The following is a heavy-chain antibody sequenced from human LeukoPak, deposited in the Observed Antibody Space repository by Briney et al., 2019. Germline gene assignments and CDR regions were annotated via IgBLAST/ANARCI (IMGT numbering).Heavy chain of an antibody. D-gene: IGHD5-12*01. CDR1: GYTFTSYG. Sequence: ASVKVSSKASGYTFTSYGINWVRQAPGQGLKWMRWISAYNGNTNYAQKLQCRVTMTADTSTSTAYMELRSLRSDDTAVYYCARDDALVATGSFDYWGQGTLVTVSS. V-gene: IGHV1-18*01. CDR2: ISAYNGNT. CDR3: ARDDALVATGSFDY. J-gene: IGHJ4*02.